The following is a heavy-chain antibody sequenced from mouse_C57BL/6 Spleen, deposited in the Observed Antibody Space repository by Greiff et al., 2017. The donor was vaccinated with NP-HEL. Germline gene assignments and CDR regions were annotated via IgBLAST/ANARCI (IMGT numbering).Heavy chain of an antibody. J-gene: IGHJ1*03. Sequence: QVHVKQPGAELVRPGSSVKLSCKASGYTFTSYWMDWVKQRPGQGLEWIGNIYPSDSETHYNQKFKDKATLTVDKSSSTAYMQLSSLTSEDSAVYYCATKGTVVGSYWYFDVWGTGTTVTVSS. D-gene: IGHD1-1*01. CDR3: ATKGTVVGSYWYFDV. V-gene: IGHV1-61*01. CDR2: IYPSDSET. CDR1: GYTFTSYW.